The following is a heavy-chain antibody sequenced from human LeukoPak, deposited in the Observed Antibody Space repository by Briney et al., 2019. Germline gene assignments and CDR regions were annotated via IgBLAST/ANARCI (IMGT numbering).Heavy chain of an antibody. Sequence: SETLSLTCAVYGGSFSGYYWSWIRQPPGKGLEWIGEINHSGSTNYNPSLKSRVTISVGTSKNQFSLKLSSVTAADTAVYYCARGLSGYYNYYYYYMDVWGKGTTVTVSS. CDR3: ARGLSGYYNYYYYYMDV. V-gene: IGHV4-34*01. J-gene: IGHJ6*03. CDR1: GGSFSGYY. CDR2: INHSGST. D-gene: IGHD3-3*01.